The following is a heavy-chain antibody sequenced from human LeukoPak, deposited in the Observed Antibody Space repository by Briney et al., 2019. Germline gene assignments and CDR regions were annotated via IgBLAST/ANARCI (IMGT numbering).Heavy chain of an antibody. CDR2: VSGSGTTT. CDR3: AKDEYGAPVDYFDY. CDR1: GFTFGNYA. V-gene: IGHV3-23*01. Sequence: PGGSLRLSCAASGFTFGNYAMSWVRQAPGKGLEWVSGVSGSGTTTYYADSVKGRFTISRDNSKNTLYLQMNSLRAEDTAIYYCAKDEYGAPVDYFDYWGQGTLVTVSS. D-gene: IGHD4-17*01. J-gene: IGHJ4*02.